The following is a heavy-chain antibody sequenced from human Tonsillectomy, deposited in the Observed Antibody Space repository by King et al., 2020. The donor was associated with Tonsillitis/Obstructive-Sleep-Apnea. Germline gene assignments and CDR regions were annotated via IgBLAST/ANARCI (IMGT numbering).Heavy chain of an antibody. J-gene: IGHJ6*03. D-gene: IGHD2-2*01. V-gene: IGHV4-34*01. CDR2: INHSGST. Sequence: VQLQQWGAGLLKPSETLSLTCAVYGGSFSDYYWNWIRQPPGKGLEWIGEINHSGSTNYNPSLKSRVTISVDTSQNQFSLKLSSVTAADTAVYYCARGDIVVVPAAHYYYYYLDVWGKGTTVTVSS. CDR3: ARGDIVVVPAAHYYYYYLDV. CDR1: GGSFSDYY.